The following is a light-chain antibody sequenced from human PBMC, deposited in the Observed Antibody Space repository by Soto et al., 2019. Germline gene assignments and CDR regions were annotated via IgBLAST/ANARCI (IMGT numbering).Light chain of an antibody. CDR3: QSYDSSLSASYV. J-gene: IGLJ1*01. Sequence: QSALTQPPSVSGAPGQRVTISCTGSSSNIGAGYAVHWYQQLPGKAPKLLIYGNANRPSGVPDRFSGSKSGTSASLAITGLQAEDAADCYCQSYDSSLSASYVFGGGTKVTVL. V-gene: IGLV1-40*01. CDR1: SSNIGAGYA. CDR2: GNA.